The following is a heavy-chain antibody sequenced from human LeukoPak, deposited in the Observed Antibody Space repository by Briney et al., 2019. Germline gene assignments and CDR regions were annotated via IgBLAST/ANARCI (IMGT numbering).Heavy chain of an antibody. J-gene: IGHJ6*03. V-gene: IGHV4-59*01. Sequence: SETLSLTCTVSGGSISSYYWSWIRQPPGKGLEWIGYIYYSGSTNYNPSPKSRVTISVDTSKNQFSLKLSSVTAADTAVYYCARGVQRSALYYMDVWGKGTTVTVSS. D-gene: IGHD6-25*01. CDR1: GGSISSYY. CDR2: IYYSGST. CDR3: ARGVQRSALYYMDV.